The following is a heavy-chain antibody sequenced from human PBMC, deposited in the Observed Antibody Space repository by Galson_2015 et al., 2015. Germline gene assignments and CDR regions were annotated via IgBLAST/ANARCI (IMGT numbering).Heavy chain of an antibody. V-gene: IGHV4-4*02. CDR1: GGSISSSNS. D-gene: IGHD6-13*01. CDR3: ARGGYSSLPFDY. J-gene: IGHJ4*02. Sequence: ETLSLTCAVSGGSISSSNSWSWVRQPPGEGLEWIGEVYHSGSTNYNPSLKSRVTISVDKSKNQFSLKLSSVTAADTAVYYCARGGYSSLPFDYWGQGTLVTVSS. CDR2: VYHSGST.